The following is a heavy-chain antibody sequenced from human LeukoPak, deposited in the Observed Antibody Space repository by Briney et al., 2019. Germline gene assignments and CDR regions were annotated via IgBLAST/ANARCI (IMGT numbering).Heavy chain of an antibody. CDR2: INHSGST. Sequence: SETLSPTCAVYGGSFSGYYWSWIRQPPGKGLEWIGEINHSGSTNYNPSLKSRVTISVDTSKNQFSLKLSSVTAADTAVYYCARSRYDFWSTTLDYWGQGTLVTVSS. D-gene: IGHD3-3*01. V-gene: IGHV4-34*01. J-gene: IGHJ4*02. CDR1: GGSFSGYY. CDR3: ARSRYDFWSTTLDY.